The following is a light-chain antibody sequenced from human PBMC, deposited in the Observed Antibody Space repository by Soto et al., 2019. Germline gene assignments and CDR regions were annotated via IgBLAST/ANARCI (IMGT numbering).Light chain of an antibody. Sequence: DIQLTQSPSILSASEGDRVTISCRASQGISSYLAWYQQKPGKAPKLLMYAASTLQRGVPSRFSGSGSGTEFTLAISSLQPEDFATYYCQHFNDYPITFGQGTRLEIK. CDR3: QHFNDYPIT. V-gene: IGKV1-9*01. CDR1: QGISSY. CDR2: AAS. J-gene: IGKJ5*01.